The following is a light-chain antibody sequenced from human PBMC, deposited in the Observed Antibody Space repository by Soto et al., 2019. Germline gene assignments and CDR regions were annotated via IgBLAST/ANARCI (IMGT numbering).Light chain of an antibody. CDR3: QAWDSSTVV. Sequence: SYELTQPPSVSVSPGQTASITCSGDKLGDKYACWYQQKPGQSPVLVIYQDSKRPSGIPERFSGSNSGNTATLTISGTQAMDEADYYCQAWDSSTVVFGGGTNQTVL. V-gene: IGLV3-1*01. CDR1: KLGDKY. CDR2: QDS. J-gene: IGLJ2*01.